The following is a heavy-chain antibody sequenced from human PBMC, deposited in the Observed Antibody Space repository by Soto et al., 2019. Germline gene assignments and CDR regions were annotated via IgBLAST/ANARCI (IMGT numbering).Heavy chain of an antibody. J-gene: IGHJ6*02. CDR1: GGTFSSYA. CDR3: ARGILSTVGYYYYGMDV. D-gene: IGHD4-4*01. CDR2: ISPYNGNT. Sequence: ASVKVSCKASGGTFSSYAISWVRQAPGQGLEWMGWISPYNGNTNYAQKFQGRVTMTTDTSTSTAYMELRSLRSDDTAVYYCARGILSTVGYYYYGMDVWGQGTTVTVSS. V-gene: IGHV1-18*01.